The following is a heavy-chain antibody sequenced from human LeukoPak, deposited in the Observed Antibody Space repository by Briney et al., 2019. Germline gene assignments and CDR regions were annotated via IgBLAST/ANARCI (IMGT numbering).Heavy chain of an antibody. D-gene: IGHD3-22*01. CDR2: IYHSGST. J-gene: IGHJ5*02. Sequence: PSETLSLTCTVSGGSISSGGYYWSWIRQHPGKGLEWIGYIYHSGSTYYNPSLKSRVTISVDTSKNQFSLKLSSVTAADTAVYYCASGGKYYDSSGYPTTWFDPWGQGTLVTVSS. V-gene: IGHV4-31*03. CDR1: GGSISSGGYY. CDR3: ASGGKYYDSSGYPTTWFDP.